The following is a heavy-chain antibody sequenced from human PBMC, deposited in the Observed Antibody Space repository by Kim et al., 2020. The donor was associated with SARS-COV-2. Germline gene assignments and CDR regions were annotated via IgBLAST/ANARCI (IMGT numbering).Heavy chain of an antibody. J-gene: IGHJ5*02. CDR1: GYTLTELS. CDR2: FDPEDGET. CDR3: ATSCSITKCHWIDP. V-gene: IGHV1-24*01. Sequence: ASVKVSCKVSGYTLTELSKHWVRQAPGKGLEWMGGFDPEDGETIYAQKFQGGVTMTEDTSTDTAYMELSSLRSEDTAVYYCATSCSITKCHWIDPWGQGTLVTVSS. D-gene: IGHD2-2*01.